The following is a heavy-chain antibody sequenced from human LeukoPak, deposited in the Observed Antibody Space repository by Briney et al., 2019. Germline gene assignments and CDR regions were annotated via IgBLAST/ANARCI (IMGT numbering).Heavy chain of an antibody. CDR2: INPKSGGT. Sequence: GASVKVSCKASGYTITGYYMHWVRQAPGQGLEWMGWINPKSGGTNYAQKFQGRVTMTRDTSISTAYMELSGLRSDDTAVYYCARDPKTTGGDNWFDPWGQGTLDTVSS. CDR3: ARDPKTTGGDNWFDP. V-gene: IGHV1-2*02. D-gene: IGHD4-17*01. J-gene: IGHJ5*02. CDR1: GYTITGYY.